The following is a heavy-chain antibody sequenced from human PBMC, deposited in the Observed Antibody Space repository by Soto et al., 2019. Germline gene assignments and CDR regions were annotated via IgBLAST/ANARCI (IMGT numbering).Heavy chain of an antibody. Sequence: GGSLRLSCAASGFTFDDYAMHWVRQAPGKGLEWVSGISWNSGSIGYADSVKGRFTISRGNAKNPLYLQMNSLRAEDTALYYCAKEGNSGGDYYYYYYMDVWGKGTTVTVSS. D-gene: IGHD4-4*01. CDR2: ISWNSGSI. CDR1: GFTFDDYA. V-gene: IGHV3-9*01. J-gene: IGHJ6*03. CDR3: AKEGNSGGDYYYYYYMDV.